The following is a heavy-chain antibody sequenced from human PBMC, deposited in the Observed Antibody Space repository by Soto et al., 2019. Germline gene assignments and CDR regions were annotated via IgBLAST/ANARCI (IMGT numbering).Heavy chain of an antibody. CDR3: ARGKADYDFRSPSDYYYMDV. D-gene: IGHD3-3*01. J-gene: IGHJ6*03. CDR1: GFTFSSYW. CDR2: VNSDGRNT. V-gene: IGHV3-74*01. Sequence: PGGSLRLSCAASGFTFSSYWIHWVRQAPGKGLVWVSRVNSDGRNTNYADSVKGRFTIPRDNTRNTVHLQMDNLRAEDTAVYYCARGKADYDFRSPSDYYYMDVWGKGTTVTVSS.